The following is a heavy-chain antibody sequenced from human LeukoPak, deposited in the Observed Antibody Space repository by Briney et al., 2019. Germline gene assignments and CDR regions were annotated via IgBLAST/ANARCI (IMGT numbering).Heavy chain of an antibody. CDR3: ARGYYYGLGSYDFDI. J-gene: IGHJ3*02. CDR2: ISTSGST. CDR1: GGSISSHC. D-gene: IGHD3-10*01. Sequence: SETLSLTCTVSGGSISSHCWSWIRQPAGKGLEWIGHISTSGSTNYNPSLKSRVTVSEDTSKNQFSLKLSSVTAADTAVYYCARGYYYGLGSYDFDIWGQGTMVTVSS. V-gene: IGHV4-4*07.